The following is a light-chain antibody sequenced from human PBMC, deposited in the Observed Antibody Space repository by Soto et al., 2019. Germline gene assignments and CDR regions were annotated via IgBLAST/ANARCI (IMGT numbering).Light chain of an antibody. CDR2: STN. CDR1: TGAVTSGYY. Sequence: QTVVTQEPSLTVSPGGTVTLTCATSTGAVTSGYYPNWFQQKPGQAPRALIYSTNNKYSWTSARFSGSLLGGKAALTLSGVQPEDEADYYCLLYYGGQLGVFGGGTKLTVL. J-gene: IGLJ2*01. CDR3: LLYYGGQLGV. V-gene: IGLV7-43*01.